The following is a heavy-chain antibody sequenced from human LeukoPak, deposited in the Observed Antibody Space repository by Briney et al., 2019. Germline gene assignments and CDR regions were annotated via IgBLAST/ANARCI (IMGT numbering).Heavy chain of an antibody. Sequence: SETLSLTCTVSGYSISSGYYWGWIRQPPGKGLEWIGSIYYSGSTYYNPSLKSRVTISVDTSKNQFSLKLSSVTAADTAVYYCARHVGESSSSWYRFYYYYMDVWGKGTTVTISS. CDR2: IYYSGST. CDR1: GYSISSGYY. J-gene: IGHJ6*03. CDR3: ARHVGESSSSWYRFYYYYMDV. V-gene: IGHV4-38-2*02. D-gene: IGHD6-13*01.